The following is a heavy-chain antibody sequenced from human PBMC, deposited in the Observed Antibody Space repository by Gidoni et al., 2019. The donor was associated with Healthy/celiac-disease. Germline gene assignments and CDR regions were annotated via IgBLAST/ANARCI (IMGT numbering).Heavy chain of an antibody. CDR2: INPNSGGT. Sequence: QVQLVQSGAEVKKPGASVKVSCKASGYTFTGYYIHWVRQAPGQGLEWMGWINPNSGGTNYAQKFQGRVTMTRDTSISTAYMELSRLRSDDTAVYYCARGRGLTGTTGTFDYWGQGTLVTVSS. CDR1: GYTFTGYY. D-gene: IGHD1-7*01. J-gene: IGHJ4*02. CDR3: ARGRGLTGTTGTFDY. V-gene: IGHV1-2*02.